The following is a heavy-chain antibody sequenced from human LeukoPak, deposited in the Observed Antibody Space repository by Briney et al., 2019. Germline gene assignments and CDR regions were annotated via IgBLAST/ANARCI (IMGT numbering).Heavy chain of an antibody. J-gene: IGHJ3*02. CDR3: ARGRDGYTLIDAFDI. Sequence: GGSLRLPCAASGFTFSSYAMNWVRQAPGKGLEWVSSISTSSIYIYYANSLKGRFTISRDNAKNSLYLQMNSLRVEDTAVYYCARGRDGYTLIDAFDIWGQGTMVTVSS. D-gene: IGHD5-24*01. V-gene: IGHV3-21*01. CDR1: GFTFSSYA. CDR2: ISTSSIYI.